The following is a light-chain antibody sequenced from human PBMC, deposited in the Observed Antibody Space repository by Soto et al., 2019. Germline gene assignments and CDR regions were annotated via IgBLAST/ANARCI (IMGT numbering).Light chain of an antibody. CDR3: QKHDGVPL. V-gene: IGKV1-33*01. Sequence: DIQLTQSPSSLSASVGDRVTITCQASQDISNHLNWYQQKPGKAPNLLIYDASDLETAVPSRFSGGGSGTFFSFTINSLQPEDIATYYCQKHDGVPLFGPGTKVEIK. J-gene: IGKJ3*01. CDR1: QDISNH. CDR2: DAS.